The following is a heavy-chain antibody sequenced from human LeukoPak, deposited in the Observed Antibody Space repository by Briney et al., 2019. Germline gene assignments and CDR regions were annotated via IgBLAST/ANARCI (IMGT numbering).Heavy chain of an antibody. V-gene: IGHV1-69*01. CDR2: IILIFGTA. J-gene: IGHJ5*02. CDR1: GGTFISYA. Sequence: SVKVSCKASGGTFISYAISWVRQTPGQGLEWMGGIILIFGTANYAQKFQGRVTITADESTSTAYMELSSLRSEDTAVYYCARESDSHCSSTSCYTGGWFDPWGQGTLVTVSS. D-gene: IGHD2-2*02. CDR3: ARESDSHCSSTSCYTGGWFDP.